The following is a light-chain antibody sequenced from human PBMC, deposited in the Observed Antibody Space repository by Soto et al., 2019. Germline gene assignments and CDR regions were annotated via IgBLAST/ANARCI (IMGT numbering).Light chain of an antibody. J-gene: IGKJ1*01. V-gene: IGKV3-20*01. CDR3: LQYGSSPRT. Sequence: EIVLTQSPGTLSLSPVERATLSCRASQSVSNNYLTWYQQKPGQAPRLLIYGASSRATGIPDRFSGYGSGTDFTLTISRLEPEDFAVYYCLQYGSSPRTFGQGTKVHIK. CDR1: QSVSNNY. CDR2: GAS.